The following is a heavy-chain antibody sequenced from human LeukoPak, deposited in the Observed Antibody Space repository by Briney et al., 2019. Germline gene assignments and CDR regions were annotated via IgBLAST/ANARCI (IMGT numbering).Heavy chain of an antibody. CDR3: ARGDARGYSYGHFHFDH. CDR1: GGSISSYY. V-gene: IGHV4-59*01. D-gene: IGHD5-18*01. Sequence: PSETLSLTCTVSGGSISSYYWSWIRQPPGKGLEWIGYIYYSGSTNYNPSLKSRVTISVDTSKNQFSLKLSSVTAADTAVYYCARGDARGYSYGHFHFDHWGHGTLVTVSS. J-gene: IGHJ4*01. CDR2: IYYSGST.